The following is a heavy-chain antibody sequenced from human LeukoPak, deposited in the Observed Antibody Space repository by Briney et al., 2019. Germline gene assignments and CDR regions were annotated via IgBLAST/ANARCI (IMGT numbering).Heavy chain of an antibody. V-gene: IGHV3-23*01. CDR3: AAAADSEWSAYSP. CDR2: ISGSGGST. Sequence: GGCLRLSCAASGFTFSSYAMSWVRQAPGKGLEWVSAISGSGGSTYYADSVKGRFTISRDNSKNTPYLQMNSLRAEDTAVYYCAAAADSEWSAYSPWGQGTLVTVSS. CDR1: GFTFSSYA. D-gene: IGHD3-3*01. J-gene: IGHJ5*02.